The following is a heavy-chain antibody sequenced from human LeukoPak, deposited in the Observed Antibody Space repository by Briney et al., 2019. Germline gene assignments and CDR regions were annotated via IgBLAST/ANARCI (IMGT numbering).Heavy chain of an antibody. V-gene: IGHV4-61*10. J-gene: IGHJ4*02. Sequence: SETLSLTCTVSGGPINGGHYYWSWIRQPAGKGLEWIGRIDVFGNTNYAPSLKGRVTISLDTSKNQFSLKLSSVTAADTAVYYCARDRPLNPYSYGSSYFDYWGQGTLVTVSS. CDR3: ARDRPLNPYSYGSSYFDY. D-gene: IGHD5-18*01. CDR2: IDVFGNT. CDR1: GGPINGGHYY.